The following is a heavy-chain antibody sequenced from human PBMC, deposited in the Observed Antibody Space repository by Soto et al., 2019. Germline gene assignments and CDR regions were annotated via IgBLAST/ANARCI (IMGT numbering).Heavy chain of an antibody. Sequence: GGSLRLSCAASGFTFSSAVMSWVRQAPGKGLEWVSSVTGNPGSTYYADSVKGRFTISRDNSKKTLSLQMNNLRAEDTAVYYCAKTYYDFSRGYYFDYWGPGALVTVYS. V-gene: IGHV3-23*01. CDR1: GFTFSSAV. CDR3: AKTYYDFSRGYYFDY. J-gene: IGHJ4*02. CDR2: VTGNPGST. D-gene: IGHD3-3*01.